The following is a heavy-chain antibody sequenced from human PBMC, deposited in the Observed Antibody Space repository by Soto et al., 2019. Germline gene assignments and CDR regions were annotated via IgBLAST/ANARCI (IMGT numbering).Heavy chain of an antibody. CDR3: ARWKGTGWDV. Sequence: ASETLSLTCAVSGGSVSSAGYSWSWIRQPPGKGLEWIGYIYPGGTTYYNPSLKSRVSISMDRSKNQFSLKLSSVTAAATAVYYCARWKGTGWDVWGQGTTVTVSS. J-gene: IGHJ6*02. CDR1: GGSVSSAGYS. V-gene: IGHV4-30-2*01. D-gene: IGHD3-9*01. CDR2: IYPGGTT.